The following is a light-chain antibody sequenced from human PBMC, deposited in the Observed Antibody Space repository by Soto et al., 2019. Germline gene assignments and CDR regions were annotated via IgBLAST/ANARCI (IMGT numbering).Light chain of an antibody. J-gene: IGKJ4*01. CDR3: MQALQTL. V-gene: IGKV2-28*01. Sequence: DIVMTQSPLSLPVTPGEPASISCRSSQSLLHSNGYNYLDRYLQKPGQSPQLLIYLGSNRASGVPDRFSGSGSGTEFTMKNSRVEAEDVGVYYCMQALQTLFGGGTKVEIK. CDR1: QSLLHSNGYNY. CDR2: LGS.